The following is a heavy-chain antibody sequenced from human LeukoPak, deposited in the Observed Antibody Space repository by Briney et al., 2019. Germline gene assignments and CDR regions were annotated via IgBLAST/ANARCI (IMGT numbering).Heavy chain of an antibody. J-gene: IGHJ6*03. Sequence: SETLSLTCTVSGGSISSYYWSWIRQPPGKGLEWIGYIYYSGSTNYNPSLKSRVTISVDTSKNQFSLKLSSVTAADTAVYYCARDRYYYYMDVWGIGTTVTVSS. CDR1: GGSISSYY. V-gene: IGHV4-59*12. CDR3: ARDRYYYYMDV. CDR2: IYYSGST.